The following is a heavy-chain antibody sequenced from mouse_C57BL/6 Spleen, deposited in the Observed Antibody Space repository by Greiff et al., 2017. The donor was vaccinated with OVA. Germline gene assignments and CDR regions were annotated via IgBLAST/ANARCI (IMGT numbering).Heavy chain of an antibody. Sequence: QVQLKESGAELVRPGTSVKMSCKASGYTFTNYWIGWAKQRPGHGLEWIGDIYPGGGYTNYNEKFKGKATLTADKSSSTAYMQFSSLTSEDSAIYYCARNFPQSYGSSYWYFDVWGTGTTVTVSS. CDR1: GYTFTNYW. V-gene: IGHV1-63*01. CDR2: IYPGGGYT. J-gene: IGHJ1*03. D-gene: IGHD1-1*01. CDR3: ARNFPQSYGSSYWYFDV.